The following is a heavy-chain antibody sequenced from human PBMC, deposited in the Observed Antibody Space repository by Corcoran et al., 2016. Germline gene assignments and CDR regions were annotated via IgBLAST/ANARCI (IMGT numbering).Heavy chain of an antibody. CDR3: AGDPPGSGYAFHI. V-gene: IGHV3-33*01. J-gene: IGHJ3*02. D-gene: IGHD5-12*01. CDR1: GFEFNTYA. CDR2: IWSNGINK. Sequence: QVQLVESGGGVVQSGRSLRLSCAASGFEFNTYAMHWVRQAPGKGLEWVAFIWSNGINKYYGDSVKGRFTISRDNSKNTHSLQMDSLRAEDTAVYYCAGDPPGSGYAFHIWGQGTMVTVSS.